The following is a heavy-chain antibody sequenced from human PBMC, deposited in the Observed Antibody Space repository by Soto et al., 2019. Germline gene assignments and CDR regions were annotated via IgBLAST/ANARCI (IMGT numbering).Heavy chain of an antibody. CDR3: ARAGGTTVTGLWHFDS. J-gene: IGHJ4*02. V-gene: IGHV3-33*01. Sequence: GGSLRLSCEASGFTFNTYSMHWVRQPPGKGLEWLAAIWYDGTQKYYADSVKGRFIISRDNSKKTLYLEMNSLRAEDTAVYYCARAGGTTVTGLWHFDSWGQGTMVTVYS. CDR2: IWYDGTQK. CDR1: GFTFNTYS. D-gene: IGHD4-17*01.